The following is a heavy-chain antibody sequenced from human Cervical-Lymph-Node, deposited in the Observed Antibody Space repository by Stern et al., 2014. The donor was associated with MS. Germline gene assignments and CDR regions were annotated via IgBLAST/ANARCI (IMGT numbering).Heavy chain of an antibody. CDR2: VHYSGST. CDR3: ARGIGGARGYYDY. D-gene: IGHD2-21*01. Sequence: ESGPGLVKPSETLSLTCTVSDGPISGDFWNWIRQFPGKGLEWIGYVHYSGSTKYNPSLKSRVTISIDTSVSQFSLNLSSVTTADTAVYYCARGIGGARGYYDYWGHGALVTAAS. J-gene: IGHJ4*01. V-gene: IGHV4-59*08. CDR1: DGPISGDF.